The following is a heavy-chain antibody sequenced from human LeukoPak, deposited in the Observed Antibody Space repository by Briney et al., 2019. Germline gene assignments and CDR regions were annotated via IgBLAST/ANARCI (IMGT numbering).Heavy chain of an antibody. CDR1: GFTFSIYG. V-gene: IGHV3-30*18. Sequence: GRSLRLSCAPSGFTFSIYGMHWLRHAPGKGLEGGAVISYDESNKYYADSVKGRFTISRDNSKNTLYLQMNSLRAEDTAVYYCAKEGYYYDSIGYNSSYGMDVWGQGTTVTVSS. J-gene: IGHJ6*02. CDR2: ISYDESNK. CDR3: AKEGYYYDSIGYNSSYGMDV. D-gene: IGHD3-22*01.